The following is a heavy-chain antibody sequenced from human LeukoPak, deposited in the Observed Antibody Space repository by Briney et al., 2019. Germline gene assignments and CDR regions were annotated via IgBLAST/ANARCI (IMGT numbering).Heavy chain of an antibody. V-gene: IGHV3-33*01. D-gene: IGHD4-17*01. J-gene: IGHJ4*02. Sequence: GGSLRLSCAASGFTFSSYGMHWVRQAPGKGLEWVAVIWYDGSNKYYADSVKGRFTISRDNSKNTLYLQMNSLRAEDTAMYYCAREWGADYGVQEYWGQGTLVTVSP. CDR3: AREWGADYGVQEY. CDR2: IWYDGSNK. CDR1: GFTFSSYG.